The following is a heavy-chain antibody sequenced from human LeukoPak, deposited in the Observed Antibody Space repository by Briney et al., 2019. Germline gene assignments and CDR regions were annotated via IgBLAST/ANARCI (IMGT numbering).Heavy chain of an antibody. V-gene: IGHV3-74*01. CDR3: ARVEVGGDYSKFDY. CDR1: GFTVSSNY. Sequence: PGGSLRLSCAASGFTVSSNYMSWVRQVPGKGLVWVSRINGDGNTINYADSVKGRFTISRDNAKNTVSLQMNSLRAEDTAVYYCARVEVGGDYSKFDYWGQGTLVTVSS. D-gene: IGHD2-21*01. CDR2: INGDGNTI. J-gene: IGHJ4*02.